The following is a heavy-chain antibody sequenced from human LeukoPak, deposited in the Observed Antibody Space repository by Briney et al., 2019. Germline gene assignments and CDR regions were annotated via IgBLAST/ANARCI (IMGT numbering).Heavy chain of an antibody. CDR2: IYYSGST. D-gene: IGHD3-22*01. CDR3: ARRGYYYDSLGYYFDY. J-gene: IGHJ4*02. Sequence: SQTPSLTCTVSGGSISSGDYYWSWIRQPPGKGLEWIGYIYYSGSTYYNPSLKSRVTISVDTSKNQFSLKLSSVTAADTAVYYCARRGYYYDSLGYYFDYWGQGTLATVSS. V-gene: IGHV4-30-4*01. CDR1: GGSISSGDYY.